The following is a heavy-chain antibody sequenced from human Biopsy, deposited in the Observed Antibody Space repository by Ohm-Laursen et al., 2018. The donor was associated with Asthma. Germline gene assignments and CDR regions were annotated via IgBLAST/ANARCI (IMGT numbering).Heavy chain of an antibody. V-gene: IGHV4-61*01. CDR2: INYSGSA. CDR1: GGSVTSATFH. D-gene: IGHD2-21*01. Sequence: GTLSLTWTVTGGSVTSATFHWSWIRQAPGKGLEWIGFINYSGSANYSPSLRGRVSISVDTSKNQFSLKLRSVTAADAAVYYCARGIARETGLFDHFDYWGQGTLVTVSS. J-gene: IGHJ4*02. CDR3: ARGIARETGLFDHFDY.